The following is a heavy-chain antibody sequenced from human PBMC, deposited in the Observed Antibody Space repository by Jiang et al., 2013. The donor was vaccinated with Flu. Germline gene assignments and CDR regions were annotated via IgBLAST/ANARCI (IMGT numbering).Heavy chain of an antibody. J-gene: IGHJ4*02. D-gene: IGHD2-2*01. CDR1: GFSITSGHY. CDR3: ARDPSYYCSSTTCHSGVDY. CDR2: IYHSGST. V-gene: IGHV4-38-2*02. Sequence: LLKPSETLSLTCSVSGFSITSGHYWGWIRQPPGKGLEWIGSIYHSGSTHYNPSLKSRVTILVDTTKNQFSLKLSSVTAADTALYYCARDPSYYCSSTTCHSGVDYWGQGTLVTVSS.